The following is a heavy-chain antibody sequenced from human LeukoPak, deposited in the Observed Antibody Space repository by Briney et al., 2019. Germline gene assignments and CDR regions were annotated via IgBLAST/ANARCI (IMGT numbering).Heavy chain of an antibody. CDR1: GFTFSGHY. J-gene: IGHJ4*02. Sequence: GGSLRLSCTSSGFTFSGHYMAWVRQAPGKGLEWVSAISGSGGSTYYADSVKGRFTISRDNSKNTLYLQMNSLRAEDTAVYYCAKDPLAWYYFDYWGQGTLVTVSS. CDR3: AKDPLAWYYFDY. V-gene: IGHV3-23*01. CDR2: ISGSGGST. D-gene: IGHD5-12*01.